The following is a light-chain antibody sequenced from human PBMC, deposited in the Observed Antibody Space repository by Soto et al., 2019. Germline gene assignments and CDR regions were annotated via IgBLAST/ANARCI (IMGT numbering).Light chain of an antibody. CDR3: SSYAGSNSYV. CDR2: EVS. J-gene: IGLJ1*01. Sequence: QSVLTQPASVSGSPGQSITISCTGTSNDVGGYNYVSWYQQHPGKAPKLMIYEVSKRPSGVPDHFSGSKSGNTASLTVSGLQAEDEADYYCSSYAGSNSYVFGTGTKVTVL. CDR1: SNDVGGYNY. V-gene: IGLV2-8*01.